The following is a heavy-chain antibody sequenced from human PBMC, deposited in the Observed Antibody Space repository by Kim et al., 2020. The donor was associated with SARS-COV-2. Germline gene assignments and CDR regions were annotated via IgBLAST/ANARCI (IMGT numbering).Heavy chain of an antibody. CDR3: ARSHPPPSYYGPGWFDP. J-gene: IGHJ5*02. CDR2: IYYSGST. V-gene: IGHV4-39*07. D-gene: IGHD3-10*01. Sequence: SETLSLTCTVSGGSISSSSYYWGWIRQPPGKGLEWIGSIYYSGSTYYNPSLKSRVTISVDTSKNQFSLKLSSVTAADTAVYYCARSHPPPSYYGPGWFDPWGQGTLVTVSS. CDR1: GGSISSSSYY.